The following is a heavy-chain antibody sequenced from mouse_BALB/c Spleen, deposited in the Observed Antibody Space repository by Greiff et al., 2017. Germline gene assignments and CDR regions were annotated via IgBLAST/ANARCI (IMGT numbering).Heavy chain of an antibody. CDR1: GFTFSSFG. Sequence: EVQLQQSGGGLVQPGGSRKLSCAASGFTFSSFGMHWVRQAPEKGLEWVAYISSGSSTIYYADNVKGRFTISRDNPKNTLFLQRPSLRSEDTAMYYCARSTTVVATRAMDYWGQGTSVTVSS. J-gene: IGHJ4*01. V-gene: IGHV5-17*02. CDR3: ARSTTVVATRAMDY. D-gene: IGHD1-1*01. CDR2: ISSGSSTI.